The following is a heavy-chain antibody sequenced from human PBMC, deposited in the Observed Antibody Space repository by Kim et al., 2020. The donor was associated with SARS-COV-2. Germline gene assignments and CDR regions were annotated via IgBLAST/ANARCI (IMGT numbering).Heavy chain of an antibody. V-gene: IGHV4-39*01. D-gene: IGHD3-10*01. CDR3: ARLNSDYGSGSYYLQFDY. Sequence: KSRVPISVDTSKNQFSLKLSSETAADTAVYYCARLNSDYGSGSYYLQFDYWGQGTLVTVSS. J-gene: IGHJ4*02.